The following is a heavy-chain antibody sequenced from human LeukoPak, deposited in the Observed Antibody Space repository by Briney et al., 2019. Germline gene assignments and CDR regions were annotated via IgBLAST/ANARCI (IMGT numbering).Heavy chain of an antibody. CDR1: GGSISSGGYS. D-gene: IGHD4-17*01. V-gene: IGHV4-30-2*01. CDR2: IYHSGST. J-gene: IGHJ4*02. CDR3: ARDPTTVTTIYD. Sequence: SETLSLTCAVSGGSISSGGYSWSWIRQPPGKGLEWIGYIYHSGSTYYNPSLKSRVTISVDRSKNQFSLKLSSVTAADTAVYYCARDPTTVTTIYDWGQGTLVTVSS.